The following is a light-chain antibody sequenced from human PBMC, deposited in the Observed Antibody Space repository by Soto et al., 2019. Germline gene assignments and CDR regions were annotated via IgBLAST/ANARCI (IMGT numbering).Light chain of an antibody. Sequence: RVPIPCPTSHSISGWLAWYQQKPRKAPKLLMYKASTFENGVPSRFSGGGSGTEVTLTTIGLQPDDFAVYYCQQRSYWTPTFGGGTKVDIK. V-gene: IGKV1-5*03. J-gene: IGKJ4*01. CDR2: KAS. CDR3: QQRSYWTPT. CDR1: HSISGW.